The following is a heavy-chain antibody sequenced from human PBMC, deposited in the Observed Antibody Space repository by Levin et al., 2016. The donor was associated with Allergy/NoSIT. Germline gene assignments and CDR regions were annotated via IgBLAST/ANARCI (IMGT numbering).Heavy chain of an antibody. J-gene: IGHJ4*02. CDR2: ISYDGSNK. D-gene: IGHD5-18*01. V-gene: IGHV3-30-3*01. Sequence: GESLKISCAASGFTFSSYAMHWVRQAPGKGLEWVAVISYDGSNKYYVDSVKGRFTISRDNSKNTLYLQMNSLRAEDTAVYYCARELGYSYGPDYWGQGTLVTVSS. CDR1: GFTFSSYA. CDR3: ARELGYSYGPDY.